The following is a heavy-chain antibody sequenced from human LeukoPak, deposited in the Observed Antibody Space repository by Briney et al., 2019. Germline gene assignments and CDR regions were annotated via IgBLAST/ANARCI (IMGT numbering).Heavy chain of an antibody. V-gene: IGHV3-30-3*01. CDR1: GFTFSSYA. CDR3: AKDLRGWLQLGFFDY. J-gene: IGHJ4*02. D-gene: IGHD5-24*01. Sequence: PGGSLRLSCAASGFTFSSYAMHWVRQAPGKGLEWVAVISYDGSNKYYADSVKGRFTISRDNSKNTLYLQMNSLRAEDTAVYYCAKDLRGWLQLGFFDYWGQGTLVTVSS. CDR2: ISYDGSNK.